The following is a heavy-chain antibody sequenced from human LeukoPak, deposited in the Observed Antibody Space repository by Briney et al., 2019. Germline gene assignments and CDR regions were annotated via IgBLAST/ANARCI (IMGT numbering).Heavy chain of an antibody. J-gene: IGHJ4*02. Sequence: HPGGSLRLSCAASGFTFSSYGMHWVRQAPGKGLEWVAVISYDGSNKYYADSVKGRFTISRDNSKNTLYLQMNSLRAEDTAVYYCANGGIDGYYDSSGYPILPLDYWGQGTLVTVSS. CDR2: ISYDGSNK. CDR3: ANGGIDGYYDSSGYPILPLDY. D-gene: IGHD3-22*01. CDR1: GFTFSSYG. V-gene: IGHV3-30*18.